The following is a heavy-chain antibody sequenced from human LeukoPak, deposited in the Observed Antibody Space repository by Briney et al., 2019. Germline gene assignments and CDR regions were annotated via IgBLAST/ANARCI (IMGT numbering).Heavy chain of an antibody. CDR1: GGTFSSYA. CDR2: IIPILGIA. CDR3: ARVNYYDSSRAFDI. Sequence: SVKVSCKAPGGTFSSYAISWVRQAPGQGLEWMGRIIPILGIANYAQKFQGRVTITVDKSTSTAYMELSSLRSEDTAVYYCARVNYYDSSRAFDIWGQGTMVTVSS. V-gene: IGHV1-69*04. D-gene: IGHD3-22*01. J-gene: IGHJ3*02.